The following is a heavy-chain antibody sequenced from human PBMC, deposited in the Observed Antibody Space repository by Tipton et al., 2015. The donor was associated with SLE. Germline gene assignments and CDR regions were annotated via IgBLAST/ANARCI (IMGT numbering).Heavy chain of an antibody. Sequence: TLSLTCTVSGGSVSSGTYYWNWIRQHPRKGLEWLGYIYSIGTTHYNPSLKSRVTISVDTSKNQFSLKLSSVTAADTAVYYCARAKLATDPLYFYYGMDVWGQGTTVTVSS. CDR1: GGSVSSGTYY. D-gene: IGHD5-12*01. J-gene: IGHJ6*02. CDR2: IYSIGTT. CDR3: ARAKLATDPLYFYYGMDV. V-gene: IGHV4-31*03.